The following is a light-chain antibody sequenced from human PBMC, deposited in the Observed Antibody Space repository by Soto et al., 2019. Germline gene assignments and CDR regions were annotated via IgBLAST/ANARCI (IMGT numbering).Light chain of an antibody. V-gene: IGLV1-47*01. CDR3: AAWDDSLSGAV. CDR2: KNS. J-gene: IGLJ7*01. Sequence: QSVLTQPPSASGTPGQRVTISCSGSRSNIGSSNVYWYQQLPGTAPKLLIYKNSQRPSWVSARFSGSKSGTSASLAISGLRSEDDADYYCAAWDDSLSGAVFGGGTQLTVL. CDR1: RSNIGSSN.